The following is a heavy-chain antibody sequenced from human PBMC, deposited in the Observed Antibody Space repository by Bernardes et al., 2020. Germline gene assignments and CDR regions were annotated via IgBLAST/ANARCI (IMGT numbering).Heavy chain of an antibody. CDR1: GFTFSRYA. CDR3: ATLMVTTSPWAFDI. V-gene: IGHV3-23*01. J-gene: IGHJ3*02. Sequence: GGSLRLSCAASGFTFSRYAMSWVRQAPGKGLEWVSSIGRSGGNTYYADSVQGRFTISRDSSKNTMYLQMNSLRAEDTAVYYCATLMVTTSPWAFDIWGQGTMVTVSS. CDR2: IGRSGGNT. D-gene: IGHD5-18*01.